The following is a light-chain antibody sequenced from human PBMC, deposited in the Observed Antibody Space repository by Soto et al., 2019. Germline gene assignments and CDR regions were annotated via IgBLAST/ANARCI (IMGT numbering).Light chain of an antibody. CDR3: QHYVTWPLT. CDR2: DTS. V-gene: IGKV3-15*01. Sequence: EIVMTQSPATLSVYPGERATLSCRASQSVSSNLAWYQHKPGQTPRLLIYDTSIRATGVPARFSGSRSGAEFTLTISSLQSEDFAVYYCQHYVTWPLTFGGGTKVDIK. CDR1: QSVSSN. J-gene: IGKJ4*01.